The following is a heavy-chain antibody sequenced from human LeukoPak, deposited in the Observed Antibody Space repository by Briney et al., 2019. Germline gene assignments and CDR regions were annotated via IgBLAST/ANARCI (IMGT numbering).Heavy chain of an antibody. D-gene: IGHD6-19*01. V-gene: IGHV3-7*01. J-gene: IGHJ4*02. CDR3: APSYSSDGY. CDR1: GFTFKKYW. Sequence: GESLRLSCAASGFTFKKYWMNWVRQVPGKGLECLANIKEDGSETYYADSVKGRFTISRDNPKNLLFLQINSLRAEDTAVYYCAPSYSSDGYWGQGTLVTVSS. CDR2: IKEDGSET.